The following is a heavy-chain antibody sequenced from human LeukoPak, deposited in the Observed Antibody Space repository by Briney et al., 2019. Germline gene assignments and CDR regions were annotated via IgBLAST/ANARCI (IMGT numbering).Heavy chain of an antibody. CDR3: ARGPPYIVGVTAIGFFDY. CDR1: GGSISSSNW. D-gene: IGHD2-21*02. CDR2: ISHSGST. J-gene: IGHJ4*02. V-gene: IGHV4-4*02. Sequence: ESGPGLVKPSGTLSLTCAVSGGSISSSNWWSWARQPPGKGLEWIGEISHSGSTNYNPSLRSRVTISVDTSKNQFSLKLSSVTAADTAVYYCARGPPYIVGVTAIGFFDYWGQGTLVTVSS.